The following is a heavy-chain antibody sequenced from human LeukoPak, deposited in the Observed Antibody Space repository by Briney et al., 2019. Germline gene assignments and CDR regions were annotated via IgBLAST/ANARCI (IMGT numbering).Heavy chain of an antibody. CDR3: ARDLGVGYFFLGAFDI. V-gene: IGHV3-7*01. D-gene: IGHD3-16*01. CDR2: IKQDGSEK. J-gene: IGHJ3*02. CDR1: GFTFSSYW. Sequence: PGGSLRLSCAASGFTFSSYWMSWVRQAPGKGLEWVANIKQDGSEKYYVDSVKGRFTISRDNAKNSLYLQMNSLRAEDTAVYYCARDLGVGYFFLGAFDIWGQGTMVTVSS.